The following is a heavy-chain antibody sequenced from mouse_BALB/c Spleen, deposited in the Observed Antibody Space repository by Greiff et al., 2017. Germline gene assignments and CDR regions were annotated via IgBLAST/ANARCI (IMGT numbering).Heavy chain of an antibody. Sequence: EVQLVESGGGLVKPGGSLKLSCAASGFTFSSYYMSWVRQTPEKRLELVAAINSNGGSTYYPYTVKGRFTISRDNAKNTLYLQMSSLKSEDTALYYCARGTGDYFDYWGQGTTLTVSS. CDR3: ARGTGDYFDY. J-gene: IGHJ2*01. V-gene: IGHV5-6-2*01. D-gene: IGHD4-1*01. CDR2: INSNGGST. CDR1: GFTFSSYY.